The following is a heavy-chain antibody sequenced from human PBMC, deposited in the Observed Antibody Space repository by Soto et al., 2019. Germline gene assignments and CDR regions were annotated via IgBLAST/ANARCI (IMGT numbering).Heavy chain of an antibody. D-gene: IGHD2-2*01. V-gene: IGHV4-59*12. Sequence: PGGSLRLSCSASGFTFSDYYMSWIRQAPGKGLEWIGYIYYSGSTNYNPSLKSRVTISVDTSKNQFSLKLSSVTAADTAVYYCARDQGCSSTSCYDAFDIWGQGTMVTVSS. CDR3: ARDQGCSSTSCYDAFDI. J-gene: IGHJ3*02. CDR2: IYYSGST. CDR1: GFTFSDYY.